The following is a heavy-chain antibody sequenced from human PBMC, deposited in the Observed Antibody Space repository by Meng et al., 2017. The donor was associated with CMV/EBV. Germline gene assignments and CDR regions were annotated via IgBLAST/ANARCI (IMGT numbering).Heavy chain of an antibody. V-gene: IGHV3-13*01. CDR2: IGTAGDT. CDR1: GFTFSSYD. D-gene: IGHD2-2*01. Sequence: GSLRLSCAASGFTFSSYDMHWVRQATGKGLEWVSAIGTAGDTYYPGSVKGRFTISRENAKNSLYLQMNSLRAGDTAVYYCARGSSTSSGGVYYYYGMDVWGQGTTVTVSS. J-gene: IGHJ6*02. CDR3: ARGSSTSSGGVYYYYGMDV.